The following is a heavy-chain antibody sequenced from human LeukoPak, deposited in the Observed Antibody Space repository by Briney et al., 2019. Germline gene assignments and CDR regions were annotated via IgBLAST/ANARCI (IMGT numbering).Heavy chain of an antibody. V-gene: IGHV1-3*01. Sequence: ASVKDSCKASGGTFSSYAISWVRQAPGQRLEWMGWIIADSGDTKYSQKVQCRVPNTRETSASTGYMELSNLRSEDTAVYCCAMGTAMVPLFSWGQGTLVTVSS. D-gene: IGHD5-18*01. J-gene: IGHJ4*02. CDR3: AMGTAMVPLFS. CDR2: IIADSGDT. CDR1: GGTFSSYA.